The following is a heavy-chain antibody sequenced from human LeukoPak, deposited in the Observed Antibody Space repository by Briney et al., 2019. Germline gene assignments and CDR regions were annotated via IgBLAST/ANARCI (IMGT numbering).Heavy chain of an antibody. V-gene: IGHV3-23*01. CDR3: ARDWNWAFDY. J-gene: IGHJ4*02. Sequence: GGSLRLSCAASGFTFKNYAMAWVRQAPGKGLEWVSSIRVSDGARFYADSVKGRFTTSRDNSKNTLFLQMNSLRVEDTAVYYCARDWNWAFDYWGQGTLVTVSS. D-gene: IGHD1-7*01. CDR2: IRVSDGAR. CDR1: GFTFKNYA.